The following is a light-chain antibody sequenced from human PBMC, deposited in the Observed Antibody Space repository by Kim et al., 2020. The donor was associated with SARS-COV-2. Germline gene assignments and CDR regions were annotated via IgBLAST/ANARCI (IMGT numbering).Light chain of an antibody. V-gene: IGKV3-20*01. CDR2: GAA. CDR3: QYYGTTSY. Sequence: SWAPGERATLSCKTSQSIISSCLAWHQEKPGQAPRLLIYGAASRAIGIPDRFGGNGSGTDFTLIINRLEPEDFGMYYCQYYGTTSYFGQGTRLEI. J-gene: IGKJ5*01. CDR1: QSIISSC.